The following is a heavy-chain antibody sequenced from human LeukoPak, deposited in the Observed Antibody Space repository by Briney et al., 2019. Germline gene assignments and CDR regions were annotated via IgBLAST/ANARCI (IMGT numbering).Heavy chain of an antibody. Sequence: GGSLRLSCAASGFTFTSYAMSWVRQAPGKGLEWVSTISGSGGNTYYADSVRGRFTISRDNSKNTLYLQMNSLRVEDTAGYYCARGGSPRGFLGYWGQGTLVTVSS. J-gene: IGHJ4*02. D-gene: IGHD2-15*01. CDR3: ARGGSPRGFLGY. CDR2: ISGSGGNT. CDR1: GFTFTSYA. V-gene: IGHV3-23*01.